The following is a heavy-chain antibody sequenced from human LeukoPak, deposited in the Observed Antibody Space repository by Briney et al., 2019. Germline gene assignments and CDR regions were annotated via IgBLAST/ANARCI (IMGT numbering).Heavy chain of an antibody. D-gene: IGHD3-10*01. CDR3: ARGEPLTYYYGSGSYPSFDY. CDR1: GYTFTSYY. Sequence: GASVKVSCKASGYTFTSYYMHWVRQAPGQGLEWVGWINPNSGGTNSAQKFQGRVTMTRDTSISTAYMELSRLRSDDTAVYYCARGEPLTYYYGSGSYPSFDYWGQGTLVTVSS. V-gene: IGHV1-2*02. CDR2: INPNSGGT. J-gene: IGHJ4*02.